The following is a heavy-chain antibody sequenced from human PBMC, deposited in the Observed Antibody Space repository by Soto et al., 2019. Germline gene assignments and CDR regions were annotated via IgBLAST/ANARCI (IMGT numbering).Heavy chain of an antibody. Sequence: ASVKVSCKSSGYTFTDYYIHWVRQAPGQGLEWMGWINPNSGGTNYAQKFQGRVTMTRDTSISTAYMELSRLRSDDTDVYYCARDYPYYYDCSGYFDYLGQGSLVTVSS. CDR2: INPNSGGT. J-gene: IGHJ4*02. CDR3: ARDYPYYYDCSGYFDY. V-gene: IGHV1-2*02. D-gene: IGHD3-22*01. CDR1: GYTFTDYY.